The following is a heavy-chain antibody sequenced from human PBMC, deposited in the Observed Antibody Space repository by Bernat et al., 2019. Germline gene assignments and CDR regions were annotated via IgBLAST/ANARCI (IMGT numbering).Heavy chain of an antibody. Sequence: EVQLVESGGGLVQPGRSLRLSCTASGFTFGDYAMSWFRQAPGKGLEWVGFIRSKAYGGTTEYAASVKGRFTISRDDSKSIAYLQMNSLKTEDTAVYYCTREEQYQLLVGYYYYGMDVWGQGTTVTVSS. CDR2: IRSKAYGGTT. D-gene: IGHD2-2*01. J-gene: IGHJ6*02. V-gene: IGHV3-49*03. CDR1: GFTFGDYA. CDR3: TREEQYQLLVGYYYYGMDV.